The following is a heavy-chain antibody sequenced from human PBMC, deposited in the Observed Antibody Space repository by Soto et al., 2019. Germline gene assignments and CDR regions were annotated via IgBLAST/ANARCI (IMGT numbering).Heavy chain of an antibody. Sequence: GGSLRLSCAASGFTFSSYAMHWVRQAPGKGLEWVAVISYDGSNKYYADSVKGRFTISRDNSKNTLYLQMNSLRAEDTAVYYCAREVVVVPAAILTATWFDPWGQGTLVTVSS. CDR1: GFTFSSYA. CDR2: ISYDGSNK. D-gene: IGHD2-2*01. V-gene: IGHV3-30-3*01. CDR3: AREVVVVPAAILTATWFDP. J-gene: IGHJ5*02.